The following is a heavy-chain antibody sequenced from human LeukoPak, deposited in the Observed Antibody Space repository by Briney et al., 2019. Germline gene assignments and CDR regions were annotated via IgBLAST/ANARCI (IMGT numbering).Heavy chain of an antibody. Sequence: SETLSLTCTVSGGSISSTNYYWGWIRQPPGGGLEWIGSIHYSGSTYYKPSLKSRVTISVDTSKHQFSLNLSSMTAADTAVYYCARHVGEWGFDFWGQGTLVTVSS. D-gene: IGHD3-16*01. CDR1: GGSISSTNYY. V-gene: IGHV4-39*01. CDR3: ARHVGEWGFDF. CDR2: IHYSGST. J-gene: IGHJ4*02.